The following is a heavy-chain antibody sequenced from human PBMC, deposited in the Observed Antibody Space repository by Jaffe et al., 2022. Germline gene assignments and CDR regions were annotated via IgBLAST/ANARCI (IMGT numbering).Heavy chain of an antibody. CDR1: GFTFSSYD. J-gene: IGHJ6*03. Sequence: EVQLVESGGGLVQPGGSLRLSCAASGFTFSSYDMHWVRQATGKGLEWVSAIGTAGDTYYPGSVKGRFTISRENAKNSLYLQMNSLRAGDTAVYYCARSLSLPHYCSSTSCPSDMDVWGKGTTVTVSS. CDR2: IGTAGDT. D-gene: IGHD2-2*01. V-gene: IGHV3-13*01. CDR3: ARSLSLPHYCSSTSCPSDMDV.